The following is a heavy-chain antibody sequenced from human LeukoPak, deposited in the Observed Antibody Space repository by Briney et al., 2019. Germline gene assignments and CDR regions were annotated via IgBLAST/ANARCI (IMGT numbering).Heavy chain of an antibody. V-gene: IGHV3-23*01. J-gene: IGHJ2*01. Sequence: PGGSLRLSCAASGFTFSSFAMSWVRQAPGKGLGWVSAISGSGGSTYYADSVKGRFTISRDNSKNTLYLQMNSLRAEDTAVYYCAKGPRGMATGYFDLWGRGTLVTVSS. D-gene: IGHD5-24*01. CDR2: ISGSGGST. CDR1: GFTFSSFA. CDR3: AKGPRGMATGYFDL.